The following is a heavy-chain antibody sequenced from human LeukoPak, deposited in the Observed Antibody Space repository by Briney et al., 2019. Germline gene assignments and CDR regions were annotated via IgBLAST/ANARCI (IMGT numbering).Heavy chain of an antibody. CDR3: ASLTWGFGELFFHNFDY. V-gene: IGHV3-23*01. D-gene: IGHD3-10*01. CDR1: GFTFSSYA. CDR2: ISGSGGST. J-gene: IGHJ4*02. Sequence: GGSLRLSCAASGFTFSSYAMSWVRQAPGKGLEWVSAISGSGGSTYYADSVKGRFTISRDNSKNTLYLQMNSLRAEDTAVYYCASLTWGFGELFFHNFDYWGQGTLVTVSS.